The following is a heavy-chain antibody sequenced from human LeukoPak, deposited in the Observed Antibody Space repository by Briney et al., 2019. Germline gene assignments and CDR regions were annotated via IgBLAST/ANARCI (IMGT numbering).Heavy chain of an antibody. D-gene: IGHD4-11*01. CDR3: ARDQSGYSNPEALEY. CDR1: GYTFTGYY. V-gene: IGHV1-2*02. Sequence: GASVKVSCKASGYTFTGYYMHWVRQAPGQGLEWMGWINPNNGGTDYAQKFQGRVTMTTDTSTSTVYMELSSLRSEDTAVYYCARDQSGYSNPEALEYWGQGTLVTVSS. J-gene: IGHJ4*02. CDR2: INPNNGGT.